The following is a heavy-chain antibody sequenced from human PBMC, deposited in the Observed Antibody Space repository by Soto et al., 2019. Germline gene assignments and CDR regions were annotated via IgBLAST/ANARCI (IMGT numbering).Heavy chain of an antibody. CDR1: GFTFSSYS. J-gene: IGHJ4*02. Sequence: QPGGSLRLSCAASGFTFSSYSMNWVRQAPGKGLEWVSYISSSSSTIYYADSVKGRFTISRDNAKNSLYLQMNSLRDEDTAVYYCARGQIQLRWLFYFDYWGQGTLVTVSS. V-gene: IGHV3-48*02. CDR3: ARGQIQLRWLFYFDY. CDR2: ISSSSSTI. D-gene: IGHD5-18*01.